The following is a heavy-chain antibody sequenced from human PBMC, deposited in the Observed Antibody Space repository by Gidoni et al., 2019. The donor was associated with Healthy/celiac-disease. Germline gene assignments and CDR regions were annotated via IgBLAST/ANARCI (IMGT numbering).Heavy chain of an antibody. CDR1: GVTVRSIY. V-gene: IGHV3-66*01. J-gene: IGHJ4*02. Sequence: EVQLVESCGGLVQHGGSLRLSGAASGVTVRSIYMSWVRHAPGRGLEWVSVIYCCGSTYYADSVKGRFTSARDNSKNTLYLQMNSLRAEDTAVYYCARGGGWLRAFDYWGQGTLVTVSS. D-gene: IGHD5-12*01. CDR3: ARGGGWLRAFDY. CDR2: IYCCGST.